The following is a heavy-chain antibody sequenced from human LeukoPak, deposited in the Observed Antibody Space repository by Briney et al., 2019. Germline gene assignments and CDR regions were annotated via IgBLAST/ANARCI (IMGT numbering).Heavy chain of an antibody. J-gene: IGHJ6*04. V-gene: IGHV3-30*02. CDR2: IWYDGSNK. Sequence: GGSLRLSCAASGFTFSSYGMHWVRQAPGKGLEWVAVIWYDGSNKYYADSVKGRFTISRDNSKNTLYLQMNSLRAEDTAVYYCAKGFYYYGSAYGMDVWGKGTTVTVSS. D-gene: IGHD3-10*01. CDR3: AKGFYYYGSAYGMDV. CDR1: GFTFSSYG.